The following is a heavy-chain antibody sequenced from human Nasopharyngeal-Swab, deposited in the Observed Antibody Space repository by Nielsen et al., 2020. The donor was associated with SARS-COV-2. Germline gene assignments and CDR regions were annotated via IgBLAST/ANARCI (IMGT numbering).Heavy chain of an antibody. CDR1: RYTFTSYD. CDR3: VRPRYCSAASCDRHSGVGLFDY. V-gene: IGHV1-8*01. J-gene: IGHJ4*02. D-gene: IGHD2-8*02. CDR2: MNPNSGNT. Sequence: ASVKVSCKASRYTFTSYDINWVRQASGQGLEWVGWMNPNSGNTGYAQKFQGRVTMTRDTSITTAYMELSSLRSEDTAVYYCVRPRYCSAASCDRHSGVGLFDYWGQGTLVTVSS.